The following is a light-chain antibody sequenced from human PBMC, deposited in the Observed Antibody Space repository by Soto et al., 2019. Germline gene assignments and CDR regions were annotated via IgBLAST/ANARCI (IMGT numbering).Light chain of an antibody. CDR2: DVT. J-gene: IGLJ2*01. CDR3: SSYTSSSTLVI. CDR1: NSDVGFYDY. V-gene: IGLV2-14*01. Sequence: QSALTQPASVSGSPRQSITISSTGTNSDVGFYDYVSWYQQYPGKAPKLMIYDVTKRPSGVSNRFSGSKSGNTASLTISGLQAEDEADYYCSSYTSSSTLVIFGGGTQLTVL.